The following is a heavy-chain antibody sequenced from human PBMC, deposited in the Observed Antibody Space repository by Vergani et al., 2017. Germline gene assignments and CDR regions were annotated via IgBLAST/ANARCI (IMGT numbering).Heavy chain of an antibody. CDR1: GFTFSNYF. Sequence: EVQLVESGGGLVKPGGSLRVSCAASGFTFSNYFLNWVRQAPGRGLEWASCISSSSSYIYYADSVKGRFSISGDNAKNSLYLQMNSLRAEDTAVYYCAREVDYYDSSGYYDYWGQGTLVTVSS. CDR2: ISSSSSYI. D-gene: IGHD3-22*01. CDR3: AREVDYYDSSGYYDY. V-gene: IGHV3-21*01. J-gene: IGHJ4*02.